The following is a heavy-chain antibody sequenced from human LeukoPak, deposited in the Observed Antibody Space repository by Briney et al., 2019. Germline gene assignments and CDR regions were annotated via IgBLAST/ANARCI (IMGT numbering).Heavy chain of an antibody. V-gene: IGHV3-30*04. Sequence: PGGSLRLSCAASGFTFTGFSIHWVRQPPGKGLEWVALISYDGSNTYYADSVEGRFTISRDNSKNTLYLQMSSLRAEDTALYYCASLKIRRIGNAFDIWGQGTMVTVSS. CDR3: ASLKIRRIGNAFDI. D-gene: IGHD1-1*01. J-gene: IGHJ3*02. CDR2: ISYDGSNT. CDR1: GFTFTGFS.